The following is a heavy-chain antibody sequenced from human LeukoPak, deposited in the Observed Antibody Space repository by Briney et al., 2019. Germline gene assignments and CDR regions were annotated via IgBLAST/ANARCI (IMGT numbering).Heavy chain of an antibody. D-gene: IGHD6-19*01. V-gene: IGHV3-49*04. CDR2: IRSKAYGGTA. Sequence: GGSLRLSCTASGFTFGDYALTWVRQAPGKGLGWVGFIRSKAYGGTAEYATSVKGRFSISRDDSGSIVWLQMNSLKTEDTAVYYCTRGPGIAVTGSYYWGQGTLVTVSS. CDR1: GFTFGDYA. J-gene: IGHJ4*02. CDR3: TRGPGIAVTGSYY.